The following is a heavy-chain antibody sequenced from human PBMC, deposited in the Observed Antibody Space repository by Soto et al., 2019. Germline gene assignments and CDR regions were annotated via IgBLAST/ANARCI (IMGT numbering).Heavy chain of an antibody. CDR1: GFTFSNYW. CDR2: INIDGSGT. D-gene: IGHD2-15*01. CDR3: AKDWVVVPSPRYYYYGMDV. V-gene: IGHV3-74*03. J-gene: IGHJ6*02. Sequence: GGSLRLSCAASGFTFSNYWMHWVRQAPGKGLVWVSRINIDGSGTTYADSVKGRFTISRDNAKNTVFLEMKNLRAEDTAVYYCAKDWVVVPSPRYYYYGMDVWGQGTKVTVS.